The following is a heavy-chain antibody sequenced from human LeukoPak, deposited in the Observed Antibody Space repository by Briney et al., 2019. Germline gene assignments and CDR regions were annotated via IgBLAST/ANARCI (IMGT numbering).Heavy chain of an antibody. J-gene: IGHJ4*02. CDR2: IRSSSSYI. CDR3: ARGRDYAGIAAMYDH. Sequence: GGSLRLSCAASGFTFSSYSMNWVRQAPGKGLEWVSSIRSSSSYIYYADSVKGRFTISRDNAKNSLYLQMNSLRADDTAVYYCARGRDYAGIAAMYDHWGQGMLVTVSS. D-gene: IGHD4-23*01. V-gene: IGHV3-21*04. CDR1: GFTFSSYS.